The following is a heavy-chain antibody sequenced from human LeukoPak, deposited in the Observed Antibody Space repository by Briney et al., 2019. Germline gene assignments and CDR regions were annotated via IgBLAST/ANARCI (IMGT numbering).Heavy chain of an antibody. Sequence: PGGSLRLSCTASGFTFSSYGMHWVRRAPGKGLEWVAVISYDGSNKYYADSVKGRFTISRDNSKNTLYLQMNSLRAEDTAVYYCARGLRHIVVVNWFDPWGQGTLVTVSS. V-gene: IGHV3-30*03. CDR3: ARGLRHIVVVNWFDP. D-gene: IGHD2-21*01. CDR2: ISYDGSNK. CDR1: GFTFSSYG. J-gene: IGHJ5*02.